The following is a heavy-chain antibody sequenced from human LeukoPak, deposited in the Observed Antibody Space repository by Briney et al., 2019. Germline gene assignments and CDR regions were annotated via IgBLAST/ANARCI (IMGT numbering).Heavy chain of an antibody. D-gene: IGHD5-12*01. V-gene: IGHV1-46*01. CDR1: GYTFTSYY. J-gene: IGHJ4*02. CDR2: INPSGGCT. CDR3: ASLRGAYGSGDYYDY. Sequence: ASVKVSCKASGYTFTSYYMHWVRQAPRQGLEWMGIINPSGGCTSYAQKFQGRVTMTRDTSTSTVYIELSSLRSEDTAVYYCASLRGAYGSGDYYDYWGQGTLVTVSS.